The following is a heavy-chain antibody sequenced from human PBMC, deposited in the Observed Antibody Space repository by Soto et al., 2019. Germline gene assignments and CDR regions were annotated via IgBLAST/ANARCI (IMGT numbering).Heavy chain of an antibody. D-gene: IGHD3-9*01. CDR1: GFTVSSNY. V-gene: IGHV3-53*05. CDR2: IYSDGST. CDR3: AKDKLRYFDWSPIPDY. J-gene: IGHJ4*02. Sequence: GGSLRLSCAASGFTVSSNYMSWVRQAPGKGLEWVSVIYSDGSTYYADSVKGRFTISRDNSKNTLYLQMNSLRAEDTAVYYCAKDKLRYFDWSPIPDYWGQGTLVTVSS.